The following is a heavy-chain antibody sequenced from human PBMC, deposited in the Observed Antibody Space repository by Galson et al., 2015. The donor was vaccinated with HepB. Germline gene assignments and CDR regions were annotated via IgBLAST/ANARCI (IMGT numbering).Heavy chain of an antibody. CDR2: INAGNGNT. D-gene: IGHD4-17*01. CDR1: GYTFTSYA. V-gene: IGHV1-3*01. J-gene: IGHJ4*02. Sequence: SVKVSCKASGYTFTSYAMHWVRQAPGQRLEWMGWINAGNGNTKYSQKFQGRVTITRDTSASTAYMELSSLRSEDTAVYYCARDFTVTIWSVVRGNYFDYWGQGTLVTVSS. CDR3: ARDFTVTIWSVVRGNYFDY.